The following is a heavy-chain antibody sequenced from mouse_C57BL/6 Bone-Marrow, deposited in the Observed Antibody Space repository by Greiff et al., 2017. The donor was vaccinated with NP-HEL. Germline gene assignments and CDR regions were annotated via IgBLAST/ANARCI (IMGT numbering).Heavy chain of an antibody. CDR3: ATYVGYYGDY. Sequence: QVQLQQPGAELVRPGTSVKLSCKASGYTFTSYWMHWVKQRPGQGLEWIGVIDPSDSYTNYNQKFKGKATLTVDKSSSTAYMQLSSLTSEDSAVYYCATYVGYYGDYWGQGTTLTVSS. CDR1: GYTFTSYW. D-gene: IGHD2-3*01. J-gene: IGHJ2*01. CDR2: IDPSDSYT. V-gene: IGHV1-59*01.